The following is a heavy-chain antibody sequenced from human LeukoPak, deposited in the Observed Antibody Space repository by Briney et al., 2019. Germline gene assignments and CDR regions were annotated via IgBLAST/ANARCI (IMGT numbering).Heavy chain of an antibody. D-gene: IGHD2-21*01. Sequence: ASVKVSCKASGGTFSSYAISWVRQAPGQGLEWMGGIIPIFGTANYAQKFQGRVTITADESTSTAHMELSSLRSEDTVVYYCARALVVVIATFGAAFDIWGQGTMVTVSS. V-gene: IGHV1-69*13. CDR2: IIPIFGTA. J-gene: IGHJ3*02. CDR1: GGTFSSYA. CDR3: ARALVVVIATFGAAFDI.